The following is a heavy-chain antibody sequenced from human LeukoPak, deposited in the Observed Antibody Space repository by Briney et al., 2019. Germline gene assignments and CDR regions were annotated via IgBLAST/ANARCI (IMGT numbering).Heavy chain of an antibody. CDR3: ARDLGYNSPLLY. J-gene: IGHJ4*02. Sequence: SETLSLTCTVSGGSISSGGYYWSWIRQHPGKGLEWIGYIYYSGSTYYNPSLKSRATISVDRSKSQFSLRLSSVTAADTAVYYCARDLGYNSPLLYWGQGTLVTVS. CDR2: IYYSGST. D-gene: IGHD1-1*01. CDR1: GGSISSGGYY. V-gene: IGHV4-31*03.